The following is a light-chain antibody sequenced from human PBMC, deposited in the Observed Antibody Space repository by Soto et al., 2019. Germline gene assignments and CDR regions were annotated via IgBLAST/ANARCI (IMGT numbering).Light chain of an antibody. CDR2: RTS. V-gene: IGKV3-15*01. CDR1: QSISSN. Sequence: EIVMTQPPATPSVNTGERATLSCRASQSISSNLAWYQQKPGQAPRLLMFRTSSRATGFPARFSGSGSGTEFNLTISSLQSEDFGVYYCQQYNVWPATFGQGIKVDIK. J-gene: IGKJ1*01. CDR3: QQYNVWPAT.